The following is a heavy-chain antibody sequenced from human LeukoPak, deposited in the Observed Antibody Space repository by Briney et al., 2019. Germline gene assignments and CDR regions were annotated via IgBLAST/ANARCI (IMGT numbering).Heavy chain of an antibody. CDR3: ARAPPYYDFWSGYGDY. CDR1: GFTFSSYS. D-gene: IGHD3-3*01. V-gene: IGHV3-21*04. Sequence: GGSLRLSCAASGFTFSSYSMNWVRQAPGKGLEWVSSISSSSSYIYYADSVKGRFTISRDNAKNSLYLQMNSLRAEDTAVYYCARAPPYYDFWSGYGDYWGQGTLVTVSS. J-gene: IGHJ4*02. CDR2: ISSSSSYI.